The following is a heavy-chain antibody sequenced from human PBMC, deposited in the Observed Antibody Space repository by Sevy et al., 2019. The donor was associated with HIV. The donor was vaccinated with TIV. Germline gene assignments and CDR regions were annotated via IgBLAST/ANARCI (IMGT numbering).Heavy chain of an antibody. V-gene: IGHV3-23*01. J-gene: IGHJ6*02. CDR3: AKVYYYDSGTVIPRGMDV. CDR2: ISGSGFST. D-gene: IGHD3-10*01. Sequence: GGPLRLSCAASGFTFDNNAMYWVRQAPGKGLEWVSAISGSGFSTNYAGSVKGRFTISRDISKTTLYLQMNSLRAEDTAVYYCAKVYYYDSGTVIPRGMDVWGQGTTVTVSS. CDR1: GFTFDNNA.